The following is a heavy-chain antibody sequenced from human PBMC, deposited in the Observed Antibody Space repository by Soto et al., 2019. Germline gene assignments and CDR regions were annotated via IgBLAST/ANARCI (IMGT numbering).Heavy chain of an antibody. Sequence: QVQLVQSGAEVKKPGASVKVSCKASGYTFTNYYIHWVRQAPGQGLEWVGLINPKTGTTNDAPKFQGRVTMTSDTSTSTAYMELSSLRSADTAVFYCARVLEDRYYYESSGYWGQGTLVTVSS. D-gene: IGHD3-22*01. J-gene: IGHJ4*02. V-gene: IGHV1-46*01. CDR2: INPKTGTT. CDR1: GYTFTNYY. CDR3: ARVLEDRYYYESSGY.